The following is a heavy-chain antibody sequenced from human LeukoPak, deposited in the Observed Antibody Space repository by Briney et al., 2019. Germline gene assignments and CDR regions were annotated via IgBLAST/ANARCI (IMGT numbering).Heavy chain of an antibody. J-gene: IGHJ4*02. D-gene: IGHD6-13*01. CDR3: ARDRLPGKYSSSWRYYFDY. V-gene: IGHV3-48*04. CDR1: GFTFSSYS. CDR2: ISSSSSAI. Sequence: GGSLRLSCAASGFTFSSYSIDWVRQAPGKGLEWLSYISSSSSAIYYADSVKGRFTISRDNAKNSLYLQMNSLRAEDTALYYCARDRLPGKYSSSWRYYFDYWGQGTLVTVSS.